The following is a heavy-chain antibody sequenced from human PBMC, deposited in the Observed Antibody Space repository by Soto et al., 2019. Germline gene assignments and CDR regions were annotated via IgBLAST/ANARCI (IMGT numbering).Heavy chain of an antibody. CDR1: GYSFTSYW. J-gene: IGHJ3*02. CDR2: IYPGDSDT. Sequence: PGESLKISCKGSGYSFTSYWIGWVRQMPGKGLEWMGIIYPGDSDTRYSPSFQGQVTISADKSISTAYLQRSSLKASDTAMYYCASLITFGGVIGDNDAFDIWGQGTMVTVSS. CDR3: ASLITFGGVIGDNDAFDI. D-gene: IGHD3-16*02. V-gene: IGHV5-51*01.